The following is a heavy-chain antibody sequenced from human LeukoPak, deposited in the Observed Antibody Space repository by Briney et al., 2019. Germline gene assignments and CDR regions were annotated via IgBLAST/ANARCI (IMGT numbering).Heavy chain of an antibody. V-gene: IGHV4-4*09. J-gene: IGHJ6*02. CDR1: GGSISSYY. CDR2: IYTSGST. CDR3: ASTTVTTRYYYYGMDV. Sequence: SETLSLTRTVSGGSISSYYWSWIRQPPGKGLEWIGYIYTSGSTNYNPSLQSRVTISVDTSNNQFSLKLSSVTAADTAVYYCASTTVTTRYYYYGMDVWGQGTTVTVSS. D-gene: IGHD4-17*01.